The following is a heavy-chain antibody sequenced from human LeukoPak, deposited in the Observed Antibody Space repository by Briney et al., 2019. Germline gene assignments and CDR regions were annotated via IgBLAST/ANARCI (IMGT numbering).Heavy chain of an antibody. D-gene: IGHD6-13*01. V-gene: IGHV1-2*02. CDR3: AVSGYSSSWPTEDFDY. J-gene: IGHJ4*02. CDR1: GYTFTGYY. Sequence: ASVKVSCKASGYTFTGYYMHWGRQAPGQGLEWMGWINPNSGGTNYAQKFQGRVTMTRDTAISTAYMELSRLRSDDTAVYYCAVSGYSSSWPTEDFDYWGQGTLVTVSS. CDR2: INPNSGGT.